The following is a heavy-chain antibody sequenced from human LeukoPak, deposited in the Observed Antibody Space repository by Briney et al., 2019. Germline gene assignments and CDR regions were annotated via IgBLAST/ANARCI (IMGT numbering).Heavy chain of an antibody. J-gene: IGHJ4*02. CDR1: GFTFDDYA. CDR2: IYSGGST. CDR3: ARNIPVTRWGY. D-gene: IGHD2-21*01. V-gene: IGHV3-66*01. Sequence: GGSLRLSCAASGFTFDDYAMHWVRQAPGKGLEWVSLIYSGGSTYYADFVKGRFTISRDNSKNTVYLQMNSLRAEDTAVYYCARNIPVTRWGYWGQGTLVTVSS.